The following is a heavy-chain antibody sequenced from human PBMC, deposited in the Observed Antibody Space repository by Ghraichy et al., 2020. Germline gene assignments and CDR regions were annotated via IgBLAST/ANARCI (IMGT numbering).Heavy chain of an antibody. J-gene: IGHJ3*02. CDR3: AISTYRNKFVFVI. V-gene: IGHV4-39*06. CDR1: GDSISSGSYY. CDR2: IYYSGST. D-gene: IGHD4-11*01. Sequence: SETLSLTCSVSGDSISSGSYYWGWVRQPPGKGLEWIGSIYYSGSTYFKPSLKSSVTISLDASEKHFTLSWRSVTAAVATFYYCAISTYRNKFVFVIWGQGRMVTVAS.